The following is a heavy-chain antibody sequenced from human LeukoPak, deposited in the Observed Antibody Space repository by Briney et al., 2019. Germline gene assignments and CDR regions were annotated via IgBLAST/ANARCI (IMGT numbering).Heavy chain of an antibody. D-gene: IGHD4-17*01. J-gene: IGHJ4*02. CDR3: SRDLNGDPPR. Sequence: GGSLRLSCAASGFTFNNYWMHWVRQAPGKGLVWASRISTDGSSTSYADSVKGRFTISRDNAKNTLYLQMNSLRAEDTAVYYCSRDLNGDPPRWGQGTLVTLSS. V-gene: IGHV3-74*01. CDR1: GFTFNNYW. CDR2: ISTDGSST.